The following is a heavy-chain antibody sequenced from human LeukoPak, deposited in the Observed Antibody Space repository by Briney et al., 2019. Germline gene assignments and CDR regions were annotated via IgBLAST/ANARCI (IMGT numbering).Heavy chain of an antibody. CDR3: AREDIVVVPAAIGGYYYYGKDV. CDR1: GFTFSSYG. Sequence: GGSLRLSCAASGFTFSSYGMHWVRQAPGKGLEWVAVIWYDGSNKYYADSVKGRFTISRDNSKNTLYLQMNSLRAEDTAVYYCAREDIVVVPAAIGGYYYYGKDVWGQGTTVTVSS. V-gene: IGHV3-33*01. CDR2: IWYDGSNK. D-gene: IGHD2-2*02. J-gene: IGHJ6*02.